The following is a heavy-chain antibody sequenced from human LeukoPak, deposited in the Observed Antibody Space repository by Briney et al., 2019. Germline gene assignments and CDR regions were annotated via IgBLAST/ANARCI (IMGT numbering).Heavy chain of an antibody. V-gene: IGHV3-30*18. D-gene: IGHD6-13*01. CDR1: GFTFSSYG. Sequence: GGSLRLSCVASGFTFSSYGMHWVRPAPGKGLEWVAVISYDGSNKYYAGSVKGRFTISRDNSKNTLYLQMNSLRAEDTAVYYCAKDRRTATLPGYSSSWYNCWFDPWGQGTLVTVSS. J-gene: IGHJ5*02. CDR2: ISYDGSNK. CDR3: AKDRRTATLPGYSSSWYNCWFDP.